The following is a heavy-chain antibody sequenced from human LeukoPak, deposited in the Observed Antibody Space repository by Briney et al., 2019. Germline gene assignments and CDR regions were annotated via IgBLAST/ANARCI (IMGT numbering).Heavy chain of an antibody. D-gene: IGHD3-22*01. J-gene: IGHJ4*02. Sequence: GGSLRLSCAASGFHFSSYGMQWVRQAPGKGLEWVAVISYDGSNKYYADSVKGRFTISRDNSKNTLYLQMNSLRAEDTAVYYCRYYDSSGLDYWGQGTLVTVSS. CDR2: ISYDGSNK. CDR1: GFHFSSYG. CDR3: RYYDSSGLDY. V-gene: IGHV3-30*03.